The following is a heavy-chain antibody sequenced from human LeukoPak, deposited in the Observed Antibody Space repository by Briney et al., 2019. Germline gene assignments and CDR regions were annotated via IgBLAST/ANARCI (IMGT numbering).Heavy chain of an antibody. Sequence: PGGSLRLSCAASGFTFSNHAMHWGRQAPGKVLEWVTLVWYDGNRKYYADSVKGRFTISRDNSKNSVYLQLNSLRPEDTAMYYCVSMVRGIGYWGQGTLVTVSS. D-gene: IGHD3-10*01. CDR3: VSMVRGIGY. CDR1: GFTFSNHA. CDR2: VWYDGNRK. V-gene: IGHV3-30*02. J-gene: IGHJ4*02.